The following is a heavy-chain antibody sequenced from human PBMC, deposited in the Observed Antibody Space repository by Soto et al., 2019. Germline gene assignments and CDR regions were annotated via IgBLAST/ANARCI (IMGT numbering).Heavy chain of an antibody. CDR3: ARDKERYFDWLSTDGEFDY. CDR2: IKQDGCEK. CDR1: GFTFSSYW. D-gene: IGHD3-9*01. Sequence: GGSLRLSCAASGFTFSSYWMSWVRQAPGKGLEWVANIKQDGCEKYYVDSVKGRFTISRDNAKNSLYLQMNSLRAEDTAVYYCARDKERYFDWLSTDGEFDYWGQGTLVTVSS. J-gene: IGHJ4*02. V-gene: IGHV3-7*05.